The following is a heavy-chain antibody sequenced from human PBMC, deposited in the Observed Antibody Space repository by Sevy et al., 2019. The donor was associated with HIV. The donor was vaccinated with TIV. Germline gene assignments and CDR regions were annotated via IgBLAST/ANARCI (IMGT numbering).Heavy chain of an antibody. CDR2: VFDSGST. J-gene: IGHJ3*02. CDR1: GDSISNYF. V-gene: IGHV4-59*01. D-gene: IGHD3-22*01. CDR3: ARGDGVYYDGSVYYPDGAFDN. Sequence: SETLSLTCTVSGDSISNYFWSWIRQPPGKGLEWIANVFDSGSTNYNPSHKSRVTISVDTSKNQFSLKLYSVTAADTDVYYCARGDGVYYDGSVYYPDGAFDNWGQGTMVTVSS.